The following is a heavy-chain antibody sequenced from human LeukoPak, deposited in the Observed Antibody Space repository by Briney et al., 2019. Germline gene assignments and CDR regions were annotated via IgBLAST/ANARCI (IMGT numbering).Heavy chain of an antibody. J-gene: IGHJ5*02. CDR1: GFTFSSYA. V-gene: IGHV3-23*01. Sequence: PGGSLRLSCAASGFTFSSYAMSWLRQAPGKGLEWVSAISGSGGSTYYADSVKGGFTISRDNSKNTLYLQMNSLRAEDTAVYYCAKGEGSGWGFDPWGQGTLVTVSS. CDR3: AKGEGSGWGFDP. D-gene: IGHD6-19*01. CDR2: ISGSGGST.